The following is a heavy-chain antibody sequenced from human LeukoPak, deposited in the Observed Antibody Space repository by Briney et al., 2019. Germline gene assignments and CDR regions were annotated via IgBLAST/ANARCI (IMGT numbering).Heavy chain of an antibody. CDR1: GYTFTGFY. Sequence: ASVKVSCKASGYTFTGFYMHWVRQAAGQGLEWMGWINPDSGGTNYAQKFQGRVTVTRDTSISTAYMELSRLTSDDTAVYYCARLNSSYDYFHYWGQGTLVTVSS. V-gene: IGHV1-2*02. J-gene: IGHJ4*02. CDR2: INPDSGGT. CDR3: ARLNSSYDYFHY. D-gene: IGHD5-12*01.